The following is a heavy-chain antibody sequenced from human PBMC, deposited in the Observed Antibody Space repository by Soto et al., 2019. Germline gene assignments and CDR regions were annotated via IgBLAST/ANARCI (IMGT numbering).Heavy chain of an antibody. V-gene: IGHV3-48*01. D-gene: IGHD3-10*01. CDR3: ARPYGSGSTW. CDR2: ISSSSSTI. CDR1: GFTFSNYN. Sequence: GGSLRLSCAASGFTFSNYNMNWFRQAPGKGLEWVSYISSSSSTIYYADSVKGRFTISRDNAKNSLYLQMNSLRAEDTAVYYCARPYGSGSTWWGQGTLVTSPQ. J-gene: IGHJ4*02.